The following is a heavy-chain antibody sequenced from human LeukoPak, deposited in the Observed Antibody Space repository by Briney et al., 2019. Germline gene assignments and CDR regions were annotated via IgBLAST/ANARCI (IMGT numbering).Heavy chain of an antibody. CDR2: IYHSGST. J-gene: IGHJ4*02. CDR1: GYSISSGYY. Sequence: DPSETLSLTCTVSGYSISSGYYWGWIRQPPGKGLEWIGSIYHSGSTYYNPSLKSRVTISVDTSKNQFSLKLSSVTAADTAVYYCARDPPLQDYYDSSGPDYWGQGTLVTVSS. D-gene: IGHD3-22*01. CDR3: ARDPPLQDYYDSSGPDY. V-gene: IGHV4-38-2*02.